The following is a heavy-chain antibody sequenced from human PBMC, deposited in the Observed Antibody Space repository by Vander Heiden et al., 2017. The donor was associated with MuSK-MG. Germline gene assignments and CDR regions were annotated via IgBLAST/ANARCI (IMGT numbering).Heavy chain of an antibody. J-gene: IGHJ4*02. D-gene: IGHD2-15*01. CDR3: ATEQREGCSGGSCYPNPAPDY. Sequence: GLSWVANIKQDGSEKYYVDSVKGRFTISRDNAKNPLYLQMNSLRAEDTAVYYCATEQREGCSGGSCYPNPAPDYWGQGTLVTVSS. V-gene: IGHV3-7*03. CDR2: IKQDGSEK.